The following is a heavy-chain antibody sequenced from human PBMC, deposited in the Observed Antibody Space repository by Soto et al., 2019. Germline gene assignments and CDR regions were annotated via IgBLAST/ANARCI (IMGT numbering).Heavy chain of an antibody. CDR1: GFTFSTYW. CDR3: AKAWEVNWFDP. CDR2: INSDGGST. D-gene: IGHD1-26*01. J-gene: IGHJ5*02. Sequence: GGSLILSCAASGFTFSTYWMHWVRQAPGKGLVWVSRINSDGGSTSYADSVKGRFTISRDNAKNTLYLQMNSLRADDTAVYYCAKAWEVNWFDPWGQGTLVTVSS. V-gene: IGHV3-74*01.